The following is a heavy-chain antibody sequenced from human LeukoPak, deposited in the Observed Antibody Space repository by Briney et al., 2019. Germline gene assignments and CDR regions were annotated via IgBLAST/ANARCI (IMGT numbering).Heavy chain of an antibody. D-gene: IGHD6-19*01. V-gene: IGHV3-33*01. CDR2: IWYDGSKK. CDR3: ARRYSSGWPFDN. CDR1: GFTFSSYG. Sequence: TGGSLRLSCAASGFTFSSYGMHWVRQAPGKGLEWAAVIWYDGSKKYYADSVKGRFTISRDNAKNTVYLQMNSLRAEDTAVYYCARRYSSGWPFDNWGQGTLVTVSS. J-gene: IGHJ4*02.